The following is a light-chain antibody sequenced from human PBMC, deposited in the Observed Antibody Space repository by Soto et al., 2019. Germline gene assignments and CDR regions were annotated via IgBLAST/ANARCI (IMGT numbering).Light chain of an antibody. J-gene: IGKJ5*01. CDR2: DAS. CDR3: QQYDNLPR. V-gene: IGKV1-33*01. CDR1: QDISNY. Sequence: DIQMTQSPSSLSSSVGDRVTITCQASQDISNYLNWYQQKPGKAPKLLIYDASNLETGVPSRFSGSGSGTDFTFTISRLQPEDIATYYCQQYDNLPRFGPGTRLEIK.